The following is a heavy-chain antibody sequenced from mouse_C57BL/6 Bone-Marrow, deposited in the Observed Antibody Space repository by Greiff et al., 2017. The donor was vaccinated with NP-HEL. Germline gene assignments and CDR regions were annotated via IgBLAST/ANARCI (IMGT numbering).Heavy chain of an antibody. Sequence: VQLQQSGPELVKPGASVKISCKASGYTFTDYYMNWVKQSHGKSLEWIGDINPNNGGTSYNQKFKGKATLTVDKSSSTAYMELRSLTSEDSAVYYCAPYYGSSYGFAYWGQGTLVTVSA. J-gene: IGHJ3*01. CDR3: APYYGSSYGFAY. V-gene: IGHV1-26*01. CDR1: GYTFTDYY. D-gene: IGHD1-1*01. CDR2: INPNNGGT.